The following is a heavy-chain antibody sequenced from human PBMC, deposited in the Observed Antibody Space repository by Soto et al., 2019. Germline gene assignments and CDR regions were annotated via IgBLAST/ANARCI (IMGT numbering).Heavy chain of an antibody. V-gene: IGHV4-4*07. Sequence: ETLSLTCTVSGGSISSYYWSWIRQPAGKGLEWIGRIYTSGSTNYNPSLKSRVTMSVDTSKNQFSLKLSSVTAADTAVYYCARDWGYCSGGSCYSYGMDVWGQGTTVTVSS. CDR2: IYTSGST. J-gene: IGHJ6*02. CDR3: ARDWGYCSGGSCYSYGMDV. CDR1: GGSISSYY. D-gene: IGHD2-15*01.